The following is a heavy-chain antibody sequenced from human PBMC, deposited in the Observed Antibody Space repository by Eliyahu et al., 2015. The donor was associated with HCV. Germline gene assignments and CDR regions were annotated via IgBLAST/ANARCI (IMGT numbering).Heavy chain of an antibody. CDR2: IYSGGST. D-gene: IGHD3-10*01. Sequence: EVQLVESGGGLVQPGGSLRLSCAAXGFTVXSXYXXXXRQAPGKGLEWVSVIYSGGSTYYADSVKGRFTISRDNSKNTLYLQMNSLRAEDTAVYYCARAPPGYYYNYNVGDYYYYGMDVWGQGTTVTVSS. CDR3: ARAPPGYYYNYNVGDYYYYGMDV. J-gene: IGHJ6*02. CDR1: GFTVXSXY. V-gene: IGHV3-66*02.